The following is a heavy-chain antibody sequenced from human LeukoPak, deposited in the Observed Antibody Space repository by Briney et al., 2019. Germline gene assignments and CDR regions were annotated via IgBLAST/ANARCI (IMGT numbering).Heavy chain of an antibody. CDR1: GGSISSYY. D-gene: IGHD2-2*01. J-gene: IGHJ5*02. CDR3: ARGVEDIAVVPGNWFDP. CDR2: IYTSGST. V-gene: IGHV4-4*07. Sequence: SETLSLTCTVSGGSISSYYWSWIRQPAGKGLEWIGRIYTSGSTNYNPSLKSRVTMSVDTSKNQFSLKLSSVTAADTAVYYCARGVEDIAVVPGNWFDPWGQGTLVTVSS.